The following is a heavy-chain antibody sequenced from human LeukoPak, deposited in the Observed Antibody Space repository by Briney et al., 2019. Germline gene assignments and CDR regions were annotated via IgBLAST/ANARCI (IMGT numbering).Heavy chain of an antibody. CDR1: GGTFSSYA. D-gene: IGHD3-16*01. CDR3: ATHLGPQGDYFDY. CDR2: IIPIFGTA. J-gene: IGHJ4*02. Sequence: SVKVSCKASGGTFSSYAISWVRQAPGQGLEWMGGIIPIFGTANYAQKFQGRVTITTDESTSTAYMELSSLRSEDTAVYYCATHLGPQGDYFDYWGQGTLVTVSS. V-gene: IGHV1-69*05.